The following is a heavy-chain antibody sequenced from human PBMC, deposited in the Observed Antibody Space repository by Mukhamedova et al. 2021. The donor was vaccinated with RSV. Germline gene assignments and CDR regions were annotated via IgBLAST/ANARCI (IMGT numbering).Heavy chain of an antibody. CDR2: INLHYGRT. CDR3: ARDATDYHNAGRFYYYSYMAV. J-gene: IGHJ6*03. V-gene: IGHV1-69*06. D-gene: IGHD4-11*01. Sequence: EWMGGINLHYGRTLYAQKFQNRVSITADMSTTTAYMVLSSLTSDDTAVYYCARDATDYHNAGRFYYYSYMAVWGKGTTVTVSS.